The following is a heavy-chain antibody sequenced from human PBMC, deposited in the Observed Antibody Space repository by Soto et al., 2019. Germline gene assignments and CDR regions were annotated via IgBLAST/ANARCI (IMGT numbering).Heavy chain of an antibody. CDR1: GYRFTTYW. CDR3: ARLDYTSSPLGYYFFGLDV. D-gene: IGHD2-2*02. CDR2: IYPGDSDT. V-gene: IGHV5-51*01. J-gene: IGHJ6*02. Sequence: GESLKISCKGSGYRFTTYWIGWVRQMPGKGLEWMGIIYPGDSDTRYSPSFQGQVTISADKSISTAYLQWSSLKDSDTAIYYCARLDYTSSPLGYYFFGLDVWGQGSAVTVSS.